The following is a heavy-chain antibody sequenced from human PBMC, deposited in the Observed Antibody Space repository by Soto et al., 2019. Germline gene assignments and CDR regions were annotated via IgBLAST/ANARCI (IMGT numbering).Heavy chain of an antibody. CDR2: ISNDEDKV. Sequence: RGSLLLSCASSVFMFRNYGLRWVRQAPGKGLEWIAVISNDEDKVYYSESVKGRFTLSRDNSKNTLSLQMNNLRPDDTAVYYCAGVRGPIHYFYGLDVWGQGTTVTVSS. CDR3: AGVRGPIHYFYGLDV. CDR1: VFMFRNYG. V-gene: IGHV3-30*03. J-gene: IGHJ6*02. D-gene: IGHD3-10*01.